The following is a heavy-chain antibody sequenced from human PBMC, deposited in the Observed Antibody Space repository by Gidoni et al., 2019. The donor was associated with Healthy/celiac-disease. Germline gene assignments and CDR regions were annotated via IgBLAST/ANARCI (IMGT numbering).Heavy chain of an antibody. J-gene: IGHJ6*03. D-gene: IGHD3-3*01. Sequence: EVQLLESGGGLVQPGGSLRLSCAASGFTFSSYAMSWVRQAPGKGLEWVSAISGSGGSTYYADSVKGRFTISRDNSKNTLYLQMNSLRAEDTAVYYCAKGYYDFWSGPGRGYYYYYMDVWGKGTTVTVSS. CDR2: ISGSGGST. V-gene: IGHV3-23*01. CDR3: AKGYYDFWSGPGRGYYYYYMDV. CDR1: GFTFSSYA.